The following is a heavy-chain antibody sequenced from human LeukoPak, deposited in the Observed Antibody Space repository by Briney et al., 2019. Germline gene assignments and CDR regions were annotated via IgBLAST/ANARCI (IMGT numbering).Heavy chain of an antibody. Sequence: GGSLRLSCAASGFTFSSYWMHWARQAPGKGLVWVSRINSDGSSTSYADSVKGRFTISRDNAKNTLYLQMNSLRAEDTAVYYCARPHDYVWGSFDAFDIWGQGTMVTVSS. D-gene: IGHD3-16*01. CDR1: GFTFSSYW. J-gene: IGHJ3*02. V-gene: IGHV3-74*01. CDR2: INSDGSST. CDR3: ARPHDYVWGSFDAFDI.